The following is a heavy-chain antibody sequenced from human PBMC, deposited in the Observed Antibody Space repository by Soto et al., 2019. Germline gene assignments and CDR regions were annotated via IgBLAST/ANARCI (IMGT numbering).Heavy chain of an antibody. V-gene: IGHV3-21*01. CDR1: GFTFSSYS. CDR3: ASISIPPTLGGTNASFCYGMDV. D-gene: IGHD3-16*01. CDR2: ISSSSSYI. Sequence: EVQLVESGGGLVKPGGSLRLSWAASGFTFSSYSMNWVRQAPWKGLEWVASISSSSSYIYYADSVKGRFTISRDNAKNSLDLQMTSLRAEDTVVYYCASISIPPTLGGTNASFCYGMDVWGKGTTVTVSS. J-gene: IGHJ6*04.